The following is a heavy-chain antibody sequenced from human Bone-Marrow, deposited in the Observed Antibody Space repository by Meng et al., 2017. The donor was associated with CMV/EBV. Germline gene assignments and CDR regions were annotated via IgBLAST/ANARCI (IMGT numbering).Heavy chain of an antibody. CDR3: ARDLIAASGKKGLDY. D-gene: IGHD6-13*01. V-gene: IGHV4-39*07. Sequence: SGTLSLTCTVSGDSISSSFFYWSWIRQPPGKGLEWIGSIFYNGNTFYNPSLWGRVTISVGTSKKHFSLRLSSVTAADTAAYYCARDLIAASGKKGLDYWGQGKLVTVSS. CDR2: IFYNGNT. CDR1: GDSISSSFFY. J-gene: IGHJ4*02.